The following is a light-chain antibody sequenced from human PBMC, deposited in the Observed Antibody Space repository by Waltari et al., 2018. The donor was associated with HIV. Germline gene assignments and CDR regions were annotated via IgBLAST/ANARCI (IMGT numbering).Light chain of an antibody. CDR1: QSVSSN. J-gene: IGKJ1*01. V-gene: IGKV3-15*01. Sequence: EIVMTQSPATLSVSPGERATLSCRASQSVSSNLAWYQQKPGQAPRLLIYGASTRATGIPARFSGSGSWTEFTLTISSLQSEDFAVYYCQQYNKAFGQGTKVEIK. CDR3: QQYNKA. CDR2: GAS.